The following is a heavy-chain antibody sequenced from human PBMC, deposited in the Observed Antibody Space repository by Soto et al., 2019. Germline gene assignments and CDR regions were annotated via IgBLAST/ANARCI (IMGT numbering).Heavy chain of an antibody. CDR3: IQSRCGGDCLQSYASHYYYGLDV. D-gene: IGHD2-21*02. CDR1: GFSLSTSGVG. Sequence: QITLKESGPTLVKPTQTHTLTCTFSGFSLSTSGVGVGWIRQPPGKALEWLALIYWDDDKRYSPSLRSRLTISKDTSKNQVVLTMTNMDPADTATYYCIQSRCGGDCLQSYASHYYYGLDVWGQGTTVAVSS. CDR2: IYWDDDK. V-gene: IGHV2-5*02. J-gene: IGHJ6*02.